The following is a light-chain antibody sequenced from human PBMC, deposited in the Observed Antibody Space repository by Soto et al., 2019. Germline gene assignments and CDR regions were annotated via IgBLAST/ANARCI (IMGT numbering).Light chain of an antibody. CDR1: QRVSNH. CDR3: HQYNNWPWT. Sequence: ETVMTQSPVTLSVSPGDTATLSCRASQRVSNHFAWYQQKPGQAPRLLIYAASTRAAGVPVRFSGSGSETEFTLTIRSLQSDDFALYYCHQYNNWPWTFGQGTKV. J-gene: IGKJ1*01. V-gene: IGKV3-15*01. CDR2: AAS.